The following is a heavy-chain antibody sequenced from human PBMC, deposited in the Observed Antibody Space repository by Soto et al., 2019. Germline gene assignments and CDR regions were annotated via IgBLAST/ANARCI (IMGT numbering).Heavy chain of an antibody. Sequence: QVQLVESGGGVVQPGRSLRLSCAASGFTFSSYAMHWVRQAPGKGLEWVAVISYDGSNKYYADSVKGRFTISRDNSKNTLYLQMNSLRAEDTAVYYCARWEWELQTPCYWGQGTLVTVSS. D-gene: IGHD1-26*01. CDR1: GFTFSSYA. J-gene: IGHJ4*02. CDR2: ISYDGSNK. V-gene: IGHV3-30-3*01. CDR3: ARWEWELQTPCY.